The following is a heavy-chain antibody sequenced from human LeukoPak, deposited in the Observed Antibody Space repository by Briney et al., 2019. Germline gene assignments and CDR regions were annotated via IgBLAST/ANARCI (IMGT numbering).Heavy chain of an antibody. D-gene: IGHD1-26*01. J-gene: IGHJ4*02. CDR1: GFTFDDYA. V-gene: IGHV3-9*01. Sequence: GRSLRLSCAASGFTFDDYAMHWVRQAPGKGLEWVSGISWNSGSIGYADSVKGRFTISRDNAKSSLYLQMNSLRAEDTALYYCAKALSWYSAYLDYWGRGTPVTVSS. CDR3: AKALSWYSAYLDY. CDR2: ISWNSGSI.